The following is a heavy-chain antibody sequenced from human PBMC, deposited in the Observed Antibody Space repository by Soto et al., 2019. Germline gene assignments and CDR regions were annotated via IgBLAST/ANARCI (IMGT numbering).Heavy chain of an antibody. CDR2: IKQDGSEK. D-gene: IGHD3-16*01. J-gene: IGHJ4*02. Sequence: GGSLRLSCAASGFTFSSYGMHWVRQAPGKGLEWVANIKQDGSEKYYVDSVKGRFTISRDNAKNSLYLQMNSLRAEDTAVYYCARGGLRFAYWGQGTLVTVSS. CDR3: ARGGLRFAY. V-gene: IGHV3-7*05. CDR1: GFTFSSYG.